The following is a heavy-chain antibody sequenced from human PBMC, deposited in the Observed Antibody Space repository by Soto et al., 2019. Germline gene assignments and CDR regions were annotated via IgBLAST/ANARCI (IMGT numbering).Heavy chain of an antibody. J-gene: IGHJ4*02. V-gene: IGHV3-53*01. Sequence: EVQLVESGGGLIQPGGSLRLSCAVSGFTVSNNYMSWVRQAPGKGLEGVSVIYSGGYTAYGDSVKGRFTISRDNSKNTLYLKMKGGGAEAAALYYWATGGGGGGYWGQGTLVTVSS. D-gene: IGHD3-16*01. CDR1: GFTVSNNY. CDR2: IYSGGYT. CDR3: ATGGGGGGY.